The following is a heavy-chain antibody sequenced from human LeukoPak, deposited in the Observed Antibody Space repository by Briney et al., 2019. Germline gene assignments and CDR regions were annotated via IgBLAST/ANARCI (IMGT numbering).Heavy chain of an antibody. CDR2: VSTSGST. V-gene: IGHV4-4*09. J-gene: IGHJ4*02. CDR3: ASRRSGYRYIFDY. CDR1: AASISNYY. D-gene: IGHD3-22*01. Sequence: PSETLSLTCAVSAASISNYYWSWIRQAPGKGLEWIGYVSTSGSTNYNPSLKSRGSISLDTSKNRFSLTLNFVTAADTAVYYCASRRSGYRYIFDYWGQGALVTVS.